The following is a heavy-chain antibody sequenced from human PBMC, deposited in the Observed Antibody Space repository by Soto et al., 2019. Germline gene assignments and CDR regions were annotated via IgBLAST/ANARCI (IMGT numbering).Heavy chain of an antibody. D-gene: IGHD2-15*01. Sequence: QVQLVQSGAEVKKPGSSVKVSCKASGGTFSSYAIGWVRQAPGQGLEWMGGIIPIFGTANYAQKFQGRVMITAAECASTAYMELSSLSSDDTAVYYCARGSGCSGGSCYSDYYYYGMDVWGQGTTVTVSS. CDR2: IIPIFGTA. CDR3: ARGSGCSGGSCYSDYYYYGMDV. J-gene: IGHJ6*02. CDR1: GGTFSSYA. V-gene: IGHV1-69*01.